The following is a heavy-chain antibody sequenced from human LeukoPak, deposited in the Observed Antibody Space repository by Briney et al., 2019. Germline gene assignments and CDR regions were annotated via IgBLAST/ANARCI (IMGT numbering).Heavy chain of an antibody. J-gene: IGHJ4*02. Sequence: ASVKVSCKASGCTFSSYAISWVRQAPGQGLEWMGWINPNSGGTNYAQKFQGRVTMTRDTSISTAYMELSRLRSDDTAVYYCARGSRFGDRCDMDYWGQGTLVTVSS. CDR2: INPNSGGT. V-gene: IGHV1-2*02. CDR1: GCTFSSYA. D-gene: IGHD3-10*01. CDR3: ARGSRFGDRCDMDY.